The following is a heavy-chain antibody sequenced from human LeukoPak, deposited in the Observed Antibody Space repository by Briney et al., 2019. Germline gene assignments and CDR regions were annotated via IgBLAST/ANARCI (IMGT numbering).Heavy chain of an antibody. Sequence: SETLSLTCAAYGGSFSGYYWSWIRQPPGKGLEWIGEINHSGSTNYNPSLKSRVTISVDTSKNQFSLKLSSVTAADTAVYYCARALGGRFDPWGQGTLVTVSS. CDR1: GGSFSGYY. V-gene: IGHV4-34*01. J-gene: IGHJ5*02. CDR3: ARALGGRFDP. CDR2: INHSGST.